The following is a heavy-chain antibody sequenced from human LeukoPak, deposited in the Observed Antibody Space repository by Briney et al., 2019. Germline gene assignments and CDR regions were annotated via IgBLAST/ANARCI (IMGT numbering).Heavy chain of an antibody. CDR2: MSGSGGST. D-gene: IGHD3-22*01. Sequence: GGSLRLSCAASGLTFSSYAMSWVRQAPGKGLEWVSSMSGSGGSTYYADSVKGRFTISRDNSKNTLYLQMNSLRAEDTAVYYCAKVVGYYDSSGYDYWGQGTLVTVSS. J-gene: IGHJ4*02. CDR3: AKVVGYYDSSGYDY. CDR1: GLTFSSYA. V-gene: IGHV3-23*01.